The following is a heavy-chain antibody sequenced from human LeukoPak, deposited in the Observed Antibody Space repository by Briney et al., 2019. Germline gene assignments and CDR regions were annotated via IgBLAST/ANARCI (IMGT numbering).Heavy chain of an antibody. D-gene: IGHD6-19*01. V-gene: IGHV3-66*02. CDR2: MHSVGTT. Sequence: GGSLRLSCAASGFTVNTNYMSWVRQAPGKGLEWVSIMHSVGTTYYADSVKGRFTISRDNSRNTLYMKMNSLRVEDTAVYYCARGVGETLSGWTLDYWGHGTLVAVSS. J-gene: IGHJ4*01. CDR1: GFTVNTNY. CDR3: ARGVGETLSGWTLDY.